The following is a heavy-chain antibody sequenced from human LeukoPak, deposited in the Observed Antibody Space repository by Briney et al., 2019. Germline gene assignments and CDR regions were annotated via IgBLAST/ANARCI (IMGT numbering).Heavy chain of an antibody. D-gene: IGHD3-10*01. Sequence: PSETLSLTCTVSGGSISRGSYYWSWIRQPAGKGLEWIGRIYTSGNTHYTPSLKSRVTISGDTSKNQLSLKLSSVTAADTAVYYCATPEPSGLWFGELLPFDYWGQGTLVTVSS. CDR3: ATPEPSGLWFGELLPFDY. J-gene: IGHJ4*02. V-gene: IGHV4-61*02. CDR2: IYTSGNT. CDR1: GGSISRGSYY.